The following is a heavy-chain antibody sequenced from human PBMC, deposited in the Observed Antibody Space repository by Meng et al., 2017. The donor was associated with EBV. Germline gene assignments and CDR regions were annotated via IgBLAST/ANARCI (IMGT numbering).Heavy chain of an antibody. V-gene: IGHV3-30-3*01. CDR3: ARDPDSSGWYYFDY. CDR1: GFPFSSYG. D-gene: IGHD6-19*01. CDR2: ISYDGSNK. Sequence: QVALVESGCGVVQPGRSLDLSCAASGFPFSSYGMHWVRQAPGKGLEWVAVISYDGSNKYYADSVKGRFTISRDNSKNTLYLQMNSLRAEDTAVYYCARDPDSSGWYYFDYWGQGTLVTVSS. J-gene: IGHJ4*02.